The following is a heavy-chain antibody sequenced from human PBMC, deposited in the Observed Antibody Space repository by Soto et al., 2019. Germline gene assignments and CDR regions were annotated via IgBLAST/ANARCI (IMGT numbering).Heavy chain of an antibody. Sequence: SETLSLTCAVYGGSFSGYYWSWIRQPPGKGLEWIGEINHSGSTNYNPSLKSRVTISVDTSKNQFSLKLSSVTAADTAVYYCERERVGPSKNWFDPWGQGTLVTVSS. CDR1: GGSFSGYY. CDR3: ERERVGPSKNWFDP. V-gene: IGHV4-34*01. J-gene: IGHJ5*02. D-gene: IGHD1-26*01. CDR2: INHSGST.